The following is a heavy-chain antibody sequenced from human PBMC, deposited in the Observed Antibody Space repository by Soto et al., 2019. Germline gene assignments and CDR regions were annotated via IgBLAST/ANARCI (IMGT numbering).Heavy chain of an antibody. D-gene: IGHD3-22*01. CDR1: GFTFSSYW. CDR2: IKPDGSAK. CDR3: ATRGRGFYDGSGHA. V-gene: IGHV3-7*03. J-gene: IGHJ4*02. Sequence: PRWSLRLSCAASGFTFSSYWMNWVRQAPGKGLEWVANIKPDGSAKYYVDSVQGRFTISRDNAKNSLYLQMNSLRADDTAVYYCATRGRGFYDGSGHARGQGTLVTLS.